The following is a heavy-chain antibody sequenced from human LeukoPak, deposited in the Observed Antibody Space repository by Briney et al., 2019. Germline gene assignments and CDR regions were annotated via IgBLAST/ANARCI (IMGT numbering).Heavy chain of an antibody. CDR3: ARVNKRVGYCSSTSCYRVDYYYYMDV. Sequence: SETLSLTCAVYGGPFRGFFWSWIRQAPGKGLEWIGEISHSGSPNYNPSVDTSKSQFSLRLTSVTAADTAVYYCARVNKRVGYCSSTSCYRVDYYYYMDVWGKGTTVTVSS. D-gene: IGHD2-2*02. J-gene: IGHJ6*03. CDR1: GGPFRGFF. CDR2: ISHSGSP. V-gene: IGHV4-34*01.